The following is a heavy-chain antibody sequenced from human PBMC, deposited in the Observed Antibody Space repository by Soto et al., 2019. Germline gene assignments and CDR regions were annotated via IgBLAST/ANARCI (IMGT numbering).Heavy chain of an antibody. Sequence: PSETLSLTCTVSGGSISSSNYYWGWIRQPPGKGLEWIGSIFYSGYTYYKSSLKSRVTISVDTSKNQFSLKLSSVTAADTAVYYCARNNGRENYYDSSGYWYYFDYWGQGTLVTVS. J-gene: IGHJ4*02. CDR2: IFYSGYT. D-gene: IGHD3-22*01. CDR3: ARNNGRENYYDSSGYWYYFDY. V-gene: IGHV4-39*07. CDR1: GGSISSSNYY.